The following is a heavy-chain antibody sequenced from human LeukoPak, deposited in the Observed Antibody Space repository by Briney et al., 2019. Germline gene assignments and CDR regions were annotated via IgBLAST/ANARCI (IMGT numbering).Heavy chain of an antibody. J-gene: IGHJ4*02. CDR3: ARLRYCSGGSCYPGGSYYFDY. D-gene: IGHD2-15*01. V-gene: IGHV3-30*04. Sequence: GGSLRLSCAASGFTFSSYAMHWVRQAPGKGLEWVAVISYDGSNKYYADSVKGRFTISRDNSKNTLYLQMNSLRAEDTAVYYCARLRYCSGGSCYPGGSYYFDYWGQGTLVTVSS. CDR2: ISYDGSNK. CDR1: GFTFSSYA.